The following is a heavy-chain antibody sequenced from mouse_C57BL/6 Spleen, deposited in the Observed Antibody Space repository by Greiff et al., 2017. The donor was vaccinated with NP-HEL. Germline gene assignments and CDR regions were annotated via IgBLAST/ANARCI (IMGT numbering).Heavy chain of an antibody. CDR3: ARSYYYGSSYFAY. CDR1: GFSLTSYG. Sequence: VMLVESGPGLVQPSQSLSITCTVSGFSLTSYGVHWVRQSPGKGLEWLGVIWSGGSTDYNAAFISRLSISKDNSKSQVFFKMNSLQADDTAIYYCARSYYYGSSYFAYWGQGTLVTVSA. V-gene: IGHV2-2*01. CDR2: IWSGGST. J-gene: IGHJ3*01. D-gene: IGHD1-1*01.